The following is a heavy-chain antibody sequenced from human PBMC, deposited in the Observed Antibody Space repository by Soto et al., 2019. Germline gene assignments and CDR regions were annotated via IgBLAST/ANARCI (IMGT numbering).Heavy chain of an antibody. CDR3: TTRYYDILTGYYIPLSLGMDV. D-gene: IGHD3-9*01. J-gene: IGHJ6*02. CDR1: GFTFSNAW. Sequence: GGSLRLSCAASGFTFSNAWMNWVRQAPGKGLEWVGRIKSKTDGGTTDYAAPVKGRFTISRDDSKNTLYLQMNSLKTEDTAVYYCTTRYYDILTGYYIPLSLGMDVWGQGTTVTVSS. V-gene: IGHV3-15*07. CDR2: IKSKTDGGTT.